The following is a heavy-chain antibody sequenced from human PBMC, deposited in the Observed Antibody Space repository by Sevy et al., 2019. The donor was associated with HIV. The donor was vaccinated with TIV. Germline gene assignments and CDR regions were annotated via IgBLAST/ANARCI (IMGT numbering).Heavy chain of an antibody. J-gene: IGHJ4*02. CDR2: IFYSGTT. V-gene: IGHV4-39*01. CDR1: GGSISHNSFN. Sequence: SETLSLTCTVSGGSISHNSFNWGWIRQPPGKGLEWIGSIFYSGTTNYNPSLKSQVTISVDTSKNQFSLKLTSVSAADTAVYYCSRHYGGSSDYWGQGALVTVSS. CDR3: SRHYGGSSDY. D-gene: IGHD2-15*01.